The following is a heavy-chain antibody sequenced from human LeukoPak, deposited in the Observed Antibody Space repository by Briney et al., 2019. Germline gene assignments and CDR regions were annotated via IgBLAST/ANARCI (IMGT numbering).Heavy chain of an antibody. D-gene: IGHD2-15*01. CDR2: IYYSGST. J-gene: IGHJ4*02. CDR1: GGSISSYY. CDR3: AREATTQFFDY. Sequence: SETLSLTCTVSGGSISSYYWSWIRQPPGKGLEWIGYIYYSGSTNYNPSLKSRVTISVDTSKNQFSLELSSVTAADTAVYYCAREATTQFFDYWGQGTLVTVSS. V-gene: IGHV4-59*01.